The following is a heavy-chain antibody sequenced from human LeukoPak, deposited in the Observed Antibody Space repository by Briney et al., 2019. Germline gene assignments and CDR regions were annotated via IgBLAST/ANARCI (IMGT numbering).Heavy chain of an antibody. Sequence: TGGSLRLSCAVSGFTTNYMSWVRQAPGKGLEWVSVIYSGDTTYYADSVRGRFTISRDISKNTLYLQMNSLRAEDTAVYYCAKHYSSSWSPYFDYWGQGTLVTVSS. V-gene: IGHV3-66*02. CDR2: IYSGDTT. D-gene: IGHD6-13*01. J-gene: IGHJ4*02. CDR3: AKHYSSSWSPYFDY. CDR1: GFTTNY.